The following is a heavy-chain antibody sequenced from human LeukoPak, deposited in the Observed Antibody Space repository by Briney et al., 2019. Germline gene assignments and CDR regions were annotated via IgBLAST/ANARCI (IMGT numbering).Heavy chain of an antibody. D-gene: IGHD3-22*01. J-gene: IGHJ4*02. V-gene: IGHV3-21*01. CDR3: ASALYDSSGYYNGFDY. Sequence: LGGSLRLSCAASGFTFSSYSMNWVRQAPGKGLEWVSSISSSSSYIYYADSVKGRFTISRDNAKNSLYLQMNSLRAEDTAVYYCASALYDSSGYYNGFDYWGQGTLVTVSS. CDR1: GFTFSSYS. CDR2: ISSSSSYI.